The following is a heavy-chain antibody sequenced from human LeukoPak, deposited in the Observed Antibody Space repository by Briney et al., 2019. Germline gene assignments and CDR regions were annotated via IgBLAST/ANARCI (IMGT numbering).Heavy chain of an antibody. J-gene: IGHJ4*02. CDR2: IYYSGST. Sequence: PSETLSLTCTVSGGSISSYYWSWVRQPPGKGLEWIGYIYYSGSTNYNPSLKSRVTISVDTSKNQFSLKLNSVTAADTAMYYCAKSGGYGLIDYWGQGTLVTASS. CDR1: GGSISSYY. CDR3: AKSGGYGLIDY. D-gene: IGHD1-26*01. V-gene: IGHV4-59*08.